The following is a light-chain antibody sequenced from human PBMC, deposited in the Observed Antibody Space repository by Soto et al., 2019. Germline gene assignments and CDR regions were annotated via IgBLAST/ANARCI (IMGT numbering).Light chain of an antibody. CDR3: SSYTSSSTLV. Sequence: QSVLTQPASVSGSPGQSITVSCTGTSSDVGGYSSVSWYQHHPGKAPRLMIYDVSNRPSGVSNRFFGSKSGNTASLTISGLQAEDEADYYCSSYTSSSTLVFGTGTKVTVL. V-gene: IGLV2-14*03. J-gene: IGLJ1*01. CDR2: DVS. CDR1: SSDVGGYSS.